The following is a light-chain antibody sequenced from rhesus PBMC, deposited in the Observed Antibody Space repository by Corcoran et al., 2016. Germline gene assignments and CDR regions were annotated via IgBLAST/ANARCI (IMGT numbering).Light chain of an antibody. CDR3: SSYAGSNTFI. V-gene: IGLV2-32*02. J-gene: IGLJ1*01. CDR2: EVS. Sequence: QAALTQPRSVSGSPGQSVTISSTGTSSDIGGYNYVSWYQQHPGTAPKLMIYEVSKRPSGVSDRFSGSKSGNTASLPISVLQAEDEADYYCSSYAGSNTFIFGAGTRLTVL. CDR1: SSDIGGYNY.